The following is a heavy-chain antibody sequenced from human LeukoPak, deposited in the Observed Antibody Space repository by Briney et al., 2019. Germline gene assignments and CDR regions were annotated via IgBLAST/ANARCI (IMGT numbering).Heavy chain of an antibody. CDR3: ARQSRDGSKTRGYYFDY. CDR1: GYIFTNYW. J-gene: IGHJ4*02. D-gene: IGHD3-10*01. V-gene: IGHV5-51*01. CDR2: IYPADSDS. Sequence: GASLKISCQVSGYIFTNYWIGWVRQMPGKGLESLGIIYPADSDSTSRPSFHGQVSISADKPISTVYLQWSSLRASDTAMYYCARQSRDGSKTRGYYFDYWGQGTLGTVSS.